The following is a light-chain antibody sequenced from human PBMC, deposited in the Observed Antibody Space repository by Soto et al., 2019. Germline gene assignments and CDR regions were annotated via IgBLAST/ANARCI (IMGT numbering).Light chain of an antibody. CDR1: QTINSW. J-gene: IGKJ2*01. CDR2: EAS. CDR3: QQYNSYPYT. V-gene: IGKV1-5*03. Sequence: DIQMTQSPSTLSASVGDRVTVTCRASQTINSWLAWYQQKPGKVPKLLIYEASSLESGVPSRFSGSGSGTEFTLTISGLQPDDFATYYCQQYNSYPYTFGQGTKLEIK.